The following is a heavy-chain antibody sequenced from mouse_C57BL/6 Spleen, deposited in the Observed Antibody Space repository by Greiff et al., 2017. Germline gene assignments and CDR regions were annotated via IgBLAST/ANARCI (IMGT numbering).Heavy chain of an antibody. CDR1: GYTFTSYW. CDR3: ARGQLRLPNYFDY. J-gene: IGHJ2*01. V-gene: IGHV1-52*01. D-gene: IGHD3-2*02. CDR2: IDPSDSET. Sequence: VQLQQPGAELVRPGSSVKLSCKASGYTFTSYWMHWVKQRPIQGLEWIGNIDPSDSETHYNKKFKDKATLTVDKSSSTAYMQLSSLTSEDSAVYYCARGQLRLPNYFDYWGQGTTLTGSS.